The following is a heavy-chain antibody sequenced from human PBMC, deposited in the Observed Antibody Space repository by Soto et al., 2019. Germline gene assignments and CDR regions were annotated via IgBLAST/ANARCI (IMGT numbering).Heavy chain of an antibody. CDR3: ARVTLGYCISTSCFYDY. V-gene: IGHV3-21*01. Sequence: PGGSLRLSCAASGFTFSNYVMSWVRQAPGKGLEWVSSISSRSSYIYYADSVKGRFTISRDNAKNSLYLQMNSLRAEDTAVYYCARVTLGYCISTSCFYDYWGQGTLVTVSS. CDR2: ISSRSSYI. CDR1: GFTFSNYV. J-gene: IGHJ4*02. D-gene: IGHD2-2*01.